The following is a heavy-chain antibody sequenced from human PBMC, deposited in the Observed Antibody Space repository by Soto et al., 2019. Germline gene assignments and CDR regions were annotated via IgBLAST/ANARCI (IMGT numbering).Heavy chain of an antibody. J-gene: IGHJ5*02. V-gene: IGHV1-8*01. CDR1: GDTFTSYE. Sequence: QVQLVQSGAEVKKPGASVKVSCKASGDTFTSYEINWARQATGQGLEWMGWMNPNSGNTGYAQKFQGRVTMTRNTSISTGYMELSSLRSEDTAVYYCARLGYCSGGSCRRGNWFDPWGQGTLVTVSS. CDR2: MNPNSGNT. CDR3: ARLGYCSGGSCRRGNWFDP. D-gene: IGHD2-15*01.